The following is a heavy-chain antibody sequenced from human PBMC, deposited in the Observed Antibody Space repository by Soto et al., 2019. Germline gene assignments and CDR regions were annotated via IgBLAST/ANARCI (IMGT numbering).Heavy chain of an antibody. V-gene: IGHV1-46*01. CDR2: INPSGGST. CDR1: GYTLTSYE. CDR3: ARDLVFWQQPGNWFDP. J-gene: IGHJ5*02. D-gene: IGHD6-13*01. Sequence: GASVKVACKASGYTLTSYEMHWVRQAPGQGLEWMGIINPSGGSTSYAQKFQGRVTMTRDTSTSTVYMELSSLRSEDTAVYYCARDLVFWQQPGNWFDPWGQGTLVTVSS.